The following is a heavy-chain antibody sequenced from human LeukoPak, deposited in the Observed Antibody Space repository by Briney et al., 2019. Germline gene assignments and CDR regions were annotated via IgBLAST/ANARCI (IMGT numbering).Heavy chain of an antibody. J-gene: IGHJ4*02. Sequence: SETLSLTCAVYGGSITGYYWSWIRQTPGRGLEWVGEIHYTGATSYNPSLKSRATISTDTSKNQFSLRLISVTAADTAVYYCARGNILTGYCFDFWGQGAVVTVSS. CDR2: IHYTGAT. CDR3: ARGNILTGYCFDF. V-gene: IGHV4-34*01. D-gene: IGHD3-9*01. CDR1: GGSITGYY.